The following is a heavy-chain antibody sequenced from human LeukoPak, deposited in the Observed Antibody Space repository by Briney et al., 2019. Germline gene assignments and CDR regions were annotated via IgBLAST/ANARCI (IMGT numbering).Heavy chain of an antibody. CDR3: ARSGYSFLVDS. V-gene: IGHV4-39*01. Sequence: SETLSLTCTVSGRSISSSSYYWGLIRQPPGKGLEWIASMSYTGTTYYNPSLKSRVTISVHTSKNQFSLNLSSVTAADTAVYLCARSGYSFLVDSWGQGTLVTVSS. D-gene: IGHD5-18*01. J-gene: IGHJ4*02. CDR1: GRSISSSSYY. CDR2: MSYTGTT.